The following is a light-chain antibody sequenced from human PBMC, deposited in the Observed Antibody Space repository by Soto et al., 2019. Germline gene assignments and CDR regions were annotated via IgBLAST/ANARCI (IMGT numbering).Light chain of an antibody. CDR2: KAS. J-gene: IGKJ1*01. Sequence: DIQMSNSPSSLSASLGDRVTITCRASQSISSWLAWYQQKPGKAPKLLIYKASSLESGVPSRFSGSGSGTEFTLTISSLQPDDFATYYCQQYNSYSRTFGQGTKVDI. V-gene: IGKV1-5*03. CDR1: QSISSW. CDR3: QQYNSYSRT.